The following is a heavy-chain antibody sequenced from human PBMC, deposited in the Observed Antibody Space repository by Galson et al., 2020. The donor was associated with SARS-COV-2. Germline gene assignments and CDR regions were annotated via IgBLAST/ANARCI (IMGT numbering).Heavy chain of an antibody. D-gene: IGHD3-22*01. J-gene: IGHJ5*02. CDR1: GGSISSSSYY. CDR2: IYYSGST. V-gene: IGHV4-39*07. CDR3: AGAPRLAFVIVVVIVRGWFDP. Sequence: SETLSLTCTVSGGSISSSSYYWGWIRQPPGKGLEWIGSIYYSGSTYYNPSLKSRVTISVDTSKNQFSLKLSSVTAADTAVYYCAGAPRLAFVIVVVIVRGWFDPWGQGTLVTVSS.